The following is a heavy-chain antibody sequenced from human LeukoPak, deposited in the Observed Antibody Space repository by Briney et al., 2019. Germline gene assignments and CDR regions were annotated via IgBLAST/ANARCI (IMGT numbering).Heavy chain of an antibody. Sequence: GGSLRLSCAASRFTFSSYEMNWVRQAPGKGLGGVSYISSSGSTIYYADSVKGRFTISRDNAKNSLYLQMNSLRAEDTAVYYCARDARSGHNYMDVWGKGTTVTISS. J-gene: IGHJ6*03. D-gene: IGHD1-26*01. CDR2: ISSSGSTI. V-gene: IGHV3-48*03. CDR1: RFTFSSYE. CDR3: ARDARSGHNYMDV.